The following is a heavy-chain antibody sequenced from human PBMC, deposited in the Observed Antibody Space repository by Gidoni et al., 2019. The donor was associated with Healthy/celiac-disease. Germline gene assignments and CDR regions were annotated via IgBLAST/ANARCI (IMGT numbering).Heavy chain of an antibody. V-gene: IGHV1-46*01. D-gene: IGHD5-12*01. CDR3: ARDMIVATTRGAFDI. J-gene: IGHJ3*02. CDR1: GYTFTSYY. Sequence: QVQLVQSGAEVKKPGASVKVSCKAAGYTFTSYYMHWVRQAPGQGLEWMGINNPSGGRTSYAQKFQGRVTMTRDTSTSTVYMELSSLRSEDTAVYYCARDMIVATTRGAFDIWGQGTMVTVSS. CDR2: NNPSGGRT.